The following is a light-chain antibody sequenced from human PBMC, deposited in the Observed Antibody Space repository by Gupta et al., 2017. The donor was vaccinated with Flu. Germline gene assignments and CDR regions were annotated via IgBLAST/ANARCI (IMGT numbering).Light chain of an antibody. Sequence: SYELHQPLSVSVSPGPTARMNCGGNNIGSKSVHWYQQKPGQAPVVVVYDDSDRPSGIPERFSGSHSGNTATLTSNRVDAGDEADYYCQVWDGGRDDSGLFGGGTKLTVL. CDR3: QVWDGGRDDSGL. J-gene: IGLJ2*01. V-gene: IGLV3-21*02. CDR2: DDS. CDR1: NIGSKS.